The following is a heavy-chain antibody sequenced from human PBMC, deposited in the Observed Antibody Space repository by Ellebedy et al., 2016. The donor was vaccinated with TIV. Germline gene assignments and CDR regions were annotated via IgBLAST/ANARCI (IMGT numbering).Heavy chain of an antibody. CDR3: ARAWGTTVVTPGAFDI. CDR2: INHSGST. CDR1: GGSFSGYY. V-gene: IGHV4-34*01. Sequence: SETLSLTCAVYGGSFSGYYWSWIRQPPGKGLEWIGEINHSGSTNYNPSLKSRVTISVDTSKNQFSLKLSSVTAADTAVYYRARAWGTTVVTPGAFDIWGQGTMVTVSS. D-gene: IGHD4-23*01. J-gene: IGHJ3*02.